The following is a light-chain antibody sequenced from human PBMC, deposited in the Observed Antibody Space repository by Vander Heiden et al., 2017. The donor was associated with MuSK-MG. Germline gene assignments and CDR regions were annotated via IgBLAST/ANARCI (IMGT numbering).Light chain of an antibody. CDR1: QSIKSN. Sequence: DIVMTQSPATLSVSPGEGATLSCTASQSIKSNLAWFRQKAGQAPRLVMYGASTRATGIPGRFSGSQSGTEFTLTISSLQSEDLAVYYCQQYDQWPLAFGQGTKVEI. V-gene: IGKV3-15*01. J-gene: IGKJ1*01. CDR3: QQYDQWPLA. CDR2: GAS.